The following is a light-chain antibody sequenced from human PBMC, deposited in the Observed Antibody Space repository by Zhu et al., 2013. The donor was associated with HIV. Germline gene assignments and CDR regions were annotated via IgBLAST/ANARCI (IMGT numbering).Light chain of an antibody. CDR3: QQYGWSPLT. CDR2: GAS. J-gene: IGKJ4*01. V-gene: IGKV3-20*01. Sequence: EIVLTQSPGTLSLSPGERATLSCRASQSVSSSYLAWYQQKPGQAPRLLIYGASSRATGIPDRFSGSGSGTHFTLTINRLEPEDFAVYYCQQYGWSPLTFGGGTTMEIK. CDR1: QSVSSSY.